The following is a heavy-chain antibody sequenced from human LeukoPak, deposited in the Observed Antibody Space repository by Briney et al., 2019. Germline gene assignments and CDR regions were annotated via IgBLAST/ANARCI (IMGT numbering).Heavy chain of an antibody. Sequence: PGGPLRLSCAASGFTFSSYAMSGVRQAPGKGREGVSAISGSGGSTYYEDPVTGRLTISRANSTTTLYLQMNSLTAEDTGVYYCAKDQRVGASPNWFDPWGQGTLVTVSS. CDR2: ISGSGGST. D-gene: IGHD1-26*01. V-gene: IGHV3-23*01. CDR3: AKDQRVGASPNWFDP. CDR1: GFTFSSYA. J-gene: IGHJ5*02.